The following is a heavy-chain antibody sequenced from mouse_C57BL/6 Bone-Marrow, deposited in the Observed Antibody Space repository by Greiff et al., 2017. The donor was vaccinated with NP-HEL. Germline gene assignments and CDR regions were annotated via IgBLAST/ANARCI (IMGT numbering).Heavy chain of an antibody. CDR3: AREGPSTGTAWFAY. D-gene: IGHD4-1*02. V-gene: IGHV5-6*01. J-gene: IGHJ3*01. CDR2: ISSGGSYT. Sequence: EVQVVESGGDLVKPGGSLKLSCAASGFTFSSYGMSWVRQTPDKRLEWVATISSGGSYTYYPDSVKGRFTISRDNAKNTLYLQMSSLKSEDTAMYYCAREGPSTGTAWFAYWGQGTLVTVSA. CDR1: GFTFSSYG.